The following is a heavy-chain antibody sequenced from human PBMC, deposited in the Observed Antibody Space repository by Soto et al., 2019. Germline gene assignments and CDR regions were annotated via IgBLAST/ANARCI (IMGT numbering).Heavy chain of an antibody. V-gene: IGHV3-30-3*01. CDR3: ARPPGRDDYNWGYFDL. J-gene: IGHJ2*01. D-gene: IGHD4-4*01. CDR1: GFTFSSYA. Sequence: QVQLVESGGGVVQPGRSLRLSCAASGFTFSSYAMHWVRQAPGKGLEWVAVISYAGSNKYYADSVKGRFTISRDNSKNTLYLHMDRLRAEATAVYYWARPPGRDDYNWGYFDLWGRGTLVTVSS. CDR2: ISYAGSNK.